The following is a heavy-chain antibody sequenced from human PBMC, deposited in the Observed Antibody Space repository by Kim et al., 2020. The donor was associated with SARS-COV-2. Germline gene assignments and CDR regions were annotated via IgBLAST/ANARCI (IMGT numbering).Heavy chain of an antibody. CDR3: AKERRKYCSGGSCHLEY. Sequence: GKGRFTISRDNSKNTLDLQMKNLRAEETAVYYCAKERRKYCSGGSCHLEYWGQGTLVTVSS. V-gene: IGHV3-33*06. D-gene: IGHD2-15*01. J-gene: IGHJ4*02.